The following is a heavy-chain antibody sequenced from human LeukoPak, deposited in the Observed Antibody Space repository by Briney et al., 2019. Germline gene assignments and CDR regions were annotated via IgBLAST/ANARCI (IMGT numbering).Heavy chain of an antibody. CDR1: LTELS. Sequence: ASVKVSCKVTLTELSMHWVRQAPGKGLEWMGGFDPEDGETFYAQKFQGRVIMTKDTSTDTAYMELSSLRSEDTAMYYCAGLAHETGVDYWGQGTLVTVSS. J-gene: IGHJ4*02. D-gene: IGHD6-19*01. V-gene: IGHV1-24*01. CDR3: AGLAHETGVDY. CDR2: FDPEDGET.